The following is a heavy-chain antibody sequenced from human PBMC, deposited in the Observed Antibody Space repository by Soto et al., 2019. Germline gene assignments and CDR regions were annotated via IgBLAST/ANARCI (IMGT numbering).Heavy chain of an antibody. J-gene: IGHJ6*02. Sequence: SETLSLTCSVSGGSISSGGFYWTWIRQHPGKGLEWIGFIYDSGSTYYNASLKSRVTISGDTSKNQFSLKLSSVTAADTAVYYCARSPRQLGGNYYYGMDVWGQGTTVTVSS. CDR2: IYDSGST. CDR1: GGSISSGGFY. V-gene: IGHV4-31*03. CDR3: ARSPRQLGGNYYYGMDV. D-gene: IGHD1-1*01.